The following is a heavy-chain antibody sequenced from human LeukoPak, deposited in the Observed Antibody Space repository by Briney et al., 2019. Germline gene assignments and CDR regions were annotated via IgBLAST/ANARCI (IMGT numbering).Heavy chain of an antibody. CDR2: IWYDGSNK. V-gene: IGHV3-33*06. CDR3: AKDIYRLLGSFDY. CDR1: GFTFSSYG. Sequence: GGSLRLSCAASGFTFSSYGMHWVRQAPGKGLEWVAVIWYDGSNKYYADAVKGRFTFSRDNSKNTLYLQMNSLRAEDTAVYYCAKDIYRLLGSFDYWGQGTLVTVSS. D-gene: IGHD2-15*01. J-gene: IGHJ4*02.